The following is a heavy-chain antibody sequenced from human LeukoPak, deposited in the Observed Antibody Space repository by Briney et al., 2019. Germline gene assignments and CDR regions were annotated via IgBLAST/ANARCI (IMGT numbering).Heavy chain of an antibody. V-gene: IGHV1-18*01. J-gene: IGHJ6*04. CDR1: GYTFTSYG. D-gene: IGHD3-3*01. CDR3: ARDFDDFWSGYPLGSLWDV. CDR2: ISAYNGNT. Sequence: ASVKVSCKASGYTFTSYGISWLRQAPGQGLEWMGWISAYNGNTNYAQKLQGRVTMTTDTSTSTAYMELRSLRSDDTAVYYCARDFDDFWSGYPLGSLWDVWGKGTTVTVSS.